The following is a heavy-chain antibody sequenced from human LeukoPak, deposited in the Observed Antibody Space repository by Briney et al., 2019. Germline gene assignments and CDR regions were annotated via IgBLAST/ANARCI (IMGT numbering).Heavy chain of an antibody. CDR3: VKGAGAARPLDY. Sequence: PGGSLRLSCSASGFAFSSYAMHWVRQAPGRGLEYVSAISSNGGSTYYADSVKGRFTISRDNSKNTLYLQMSSLRAEDTAVYYCVKGAGAARPLDYWGQGTLVTVSS. J-gene: IGHJ4*02. CDR1: GFAFSSYA. CDR2: ISSNGGST. V-gene: IGHV3-64D*09. D-gene: IGHD6-6*01.